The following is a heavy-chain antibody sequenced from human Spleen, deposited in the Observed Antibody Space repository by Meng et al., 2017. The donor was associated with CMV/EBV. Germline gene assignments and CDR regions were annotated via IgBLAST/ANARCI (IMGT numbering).Heavy chain of an antibody. V-gene: IGHV2-26*01. CDR1: GFSLSNARMG. CDR2: IFSNDEK. Sequence: SGPTLVQPTETLTLTCPVSGFSLSNARMGLSWIRQPPGKALEWLAHIFSNDEKSYSTSLKSRLTISKDTSKSQVVLTMTNMDPVDTATYYCARIGHDFYYFDYWGQGTLVTVSS. J-gene: IGHJ4*02. CDR3: ARIGHDFYYFDY. D-gene: IGHD3-3*01.